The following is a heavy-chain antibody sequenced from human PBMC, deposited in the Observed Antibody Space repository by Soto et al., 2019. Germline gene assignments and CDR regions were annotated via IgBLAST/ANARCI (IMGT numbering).Heavy chain of an antibody. CDR2: IYYSGSN. Sequence: QVRLEESGPGLVKPSETLSLICSVSGGSVNNADYFWSWIRHHPENGLEWIGYIYYSGSNHYNPSFKNSSSLSKNTFKNPFILRLNSVTVADTAVYFCARDADYGGSRGGMDVWGRGTTVTVSS. CDR3: ARDADYGGSRGGMDV. V-gene: IGHV4-31*01. CDR1: GGSVNNADYF. J-gene: IGHJ6*02. D-gene: IGHD4-17*01.